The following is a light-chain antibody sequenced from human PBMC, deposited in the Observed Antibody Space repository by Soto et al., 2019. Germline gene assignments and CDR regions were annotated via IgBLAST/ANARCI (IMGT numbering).Light chain of an antibody. J-gene: IGKJ2*01. Sequence: EIVMTQSPATLSVSPGERATLSCRASQIVGNSLAWYQQKPGQAPRLLIYGATTRATGIPARFSGSGSGTDFTLTISSLQSEDFAVYYCQHYNNWPPYTFGQGTKVEIK. CDR1: QIVGNS. CDR3: QHYNNWPPYT. CDR2: GAT. V-gene: IGKV3-15*01.